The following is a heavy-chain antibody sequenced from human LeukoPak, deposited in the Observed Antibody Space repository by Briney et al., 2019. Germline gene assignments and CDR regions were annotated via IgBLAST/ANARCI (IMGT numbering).Heavy chain of an antibody. CDR1: GGSLSSYY. CDR3: ARGITMIQNAFDI. J-gene: IGHJ3*02. D-gene: IGHD3-22*01. V-gene: IGHV4-59*12. Sequence: SETLSLTCTVSGGSLSSYYWSWIRQPPGKGLEWIGYIYHSGSTYYNPSLKSRVTISVDRSKNQFSLKLSSVTAADTAVYYCARGITMIQNAFDIWGQGTMVTVSS. CDR2: IYHSGST.